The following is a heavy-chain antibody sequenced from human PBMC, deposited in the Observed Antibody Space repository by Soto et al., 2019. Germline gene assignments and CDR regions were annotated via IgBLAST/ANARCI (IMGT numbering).Heavy chain of an antibody. CDR1: GFMFSIYS. J-gene: IGHJ4*02. D-gene: IGHD6-19*01. Sequence: EVQLVESGGNLVQPGGSLRLSCAASGFMFSIYSMNWVRQAPGKGLEWSAYITSDTKTIKYAESVKGRFTISRDNGKNSVYLQMNSLRDEDTAVYYCARSVEGHFDYWGQGTVVTVSA. CDR3: ARSVEGHFDY. V-gene: IGHV3-48*02. CDR2: ITSDTKTI.